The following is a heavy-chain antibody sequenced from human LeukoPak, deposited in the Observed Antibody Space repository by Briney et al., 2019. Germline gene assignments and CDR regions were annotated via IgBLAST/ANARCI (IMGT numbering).Heavy chain of an antibody. CDR3: ASLIMFGWVLREKNDY. Sequence: GGSLRLSCAASGFTVSSNYMSWVRQAPGKGLEWVSVIYSGGSTYYADSVKGRFTISRDNSKNTLYLQMNSLRAEDTAVYYCASLIMFGWVLREKNDYWGQGTLVTVFS. CDR2: IYSGGST. D-gene: IGHD3-16*01. CDR1: GFTVSSNY. J-gene: IGHJ4*02. V-gene: IGHV3-66*01.